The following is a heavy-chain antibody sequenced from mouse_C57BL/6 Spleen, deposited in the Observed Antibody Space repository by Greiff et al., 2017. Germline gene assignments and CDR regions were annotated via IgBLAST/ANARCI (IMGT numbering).Heavy chain of an antibody. D-gene: IGHD3-2*02. CDR3: AREGQLRLPWFDD. CDR2: INPGSGGT. Sequence: QVQLQQSGAELVRPGTSVKVSCKASGYAFTNYLIEWVKQRPGQGLEWIGVINPGSGGTNYNEKFKGKATLTADKSSSTAYMQLSSLTSEDSAVCFCAREGQLRLPWFDDWGKGTTLTVSS. CDR1: GYAFTNYL. V-gene: IGHV1-54*01. J-gene: IGHJ2*01.